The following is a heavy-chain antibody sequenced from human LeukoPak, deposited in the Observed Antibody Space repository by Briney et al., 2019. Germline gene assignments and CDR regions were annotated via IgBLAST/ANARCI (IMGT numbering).Heavy chain of an antibody. J-gene: IGHJ4*02. D-gene: IGHD4-23*01. Sequence: PGGSLRLSCAASGFTFSSYGMHWVRQAPGKGLEWVAVISYDGSNKYYADSVKGRFTISRDNSKNTLYLQMNSLGAEDTAVYYCAKAEYGGNSGLDYWGQGTLVTVSS. CDR2: ISYDGSNK. CDR1: GFTFSSYG. V-gene: IGHV3-30*18. CDR3: AKAEYGGNSGLDY.